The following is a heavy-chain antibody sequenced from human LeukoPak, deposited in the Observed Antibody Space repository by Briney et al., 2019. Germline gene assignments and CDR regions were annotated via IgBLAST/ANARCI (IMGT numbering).Heavy chain of an antibody. V-gene: IGHV4-59*01. CDR2: IYYSGST. D-gene: IGHD3-16*02. CDR3: ARDDDDYVWGSYRY. J-gene: IGHJ4*02. Sequence: SETLSLTCTVSGGSISSYYWTWIRQPPGKGLEWIGYIYYSGSTNYNPSLKSRVTISVDTSKNQFSLKLSSVTAADTAVYYCARDDDDYVWGSYRYWGQGTLVTVSS. CDR1: GGSISSYY.